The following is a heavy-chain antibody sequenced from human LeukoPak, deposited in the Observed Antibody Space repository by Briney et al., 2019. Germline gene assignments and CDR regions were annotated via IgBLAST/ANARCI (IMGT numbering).Heavy chain of an antibody. J-gene: IGHJ4*02. CDR3: ASPPDSSGYYYYFDY. D-gene: IGHD3-22*01. Sequence: SVKVSCKASGGTFSSYAISWVRQAPGQGLEWMGGIIPIFGTANYAQKFQGRVTITADESTSTAYMELSSLRSEDTAVYYCASPPDSSGYYYYFDYWGQGTLVTVSS. V-gene: IGHV1-69*13. CDR2: IIPIFGTA. CDR1: GGTFSSYA.